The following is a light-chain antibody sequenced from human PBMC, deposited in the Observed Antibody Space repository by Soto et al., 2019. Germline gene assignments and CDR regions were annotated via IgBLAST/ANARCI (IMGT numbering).Light chain of an antibody. CDR1: SSNIGVNT. J-gene: IGLJ1*01. Sequence: QSVLTQPPSASGTPGQRVTISCSGSSSNIGVNTVNWYQQVPGTAPKLLIYLDNQRPSGVPARFSGSKPGTPASLAISGLQSEDEADFYCAVWDDSLNGFVFGTGTKVTVL. CDR2: LDN. CDR3: AVWDDSLNGFV. V-gene: IGLV1-44*01.